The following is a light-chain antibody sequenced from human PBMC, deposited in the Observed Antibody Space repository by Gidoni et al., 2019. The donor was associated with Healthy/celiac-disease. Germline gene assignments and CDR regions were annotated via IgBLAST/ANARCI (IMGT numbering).Light chain of an antibody. CDR1: SSNIRAGYD. CDR3: QSYDSSLSGV. J-gene: IGLJ3*02. Sequence: QSVLTQPPSVSGAPGQRVTIPCTGSSSNIRAGYDVHWYQQLPGTAPKLLIYGNSKRPSGVPDRFSGSKSGTSASLAITGLQAEDEADYYCQSYDSSLSGVFGGGTKLTVL. V-gene: IGLV1-40*01. CDR2: GNS.